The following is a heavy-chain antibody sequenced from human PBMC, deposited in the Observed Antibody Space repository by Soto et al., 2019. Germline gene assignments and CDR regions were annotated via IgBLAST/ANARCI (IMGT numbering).Heavy chain of an antibody. D-gene: IGHD6-6*01. CDR3: AGDHMYSSSYAFDI. V-gene: IGHV3-21*01. Sequence: GGSLRLSCAASGFTFRSYSMNWVRQAPGKGLEWFSSISSSSSNIYYADPVKGRFTISRDNSKNSLYLQMNSLIAEATALYYCAGDHMYSSSYAFDIWGQGTMVTVSS. CDR2: ISSSSSNI. CDR1: GFTFRSYS. J-gene: IGHJ3*02.